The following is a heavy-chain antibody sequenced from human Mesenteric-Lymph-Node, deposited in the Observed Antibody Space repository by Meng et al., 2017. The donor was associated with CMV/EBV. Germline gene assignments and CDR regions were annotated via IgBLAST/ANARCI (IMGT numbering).Heavy chain of an antibody. V-gene: IGHV4-39*07. CDR3: ARVTIFGVVISDY. CDR2: IYYSVTT. J-gene: IGHJ4*02. Sequence: GSLRLSCTVSGASISDTSYYWGWIRQPPGKGLEWIGNIYYSVTTYYNPSLKSRITISVDTSKNQFSLKLSSVTAADTAVYYCARVTIFGVVISDYWGQGTLVTVSS. CDR1: GASISDTSYY. D-gene: IGHD3-3*01.